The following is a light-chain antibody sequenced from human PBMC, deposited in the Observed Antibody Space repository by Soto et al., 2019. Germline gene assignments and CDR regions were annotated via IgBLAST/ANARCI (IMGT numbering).Light chain of an antibody. Sequence: DIQMTQSPSTLSGSVGDRVTITCRASQTISSWLAWYQQKPGKAPKLLISDASILESGVPSRFSGSTSGTEFTLTISSLQPDDFATYYCQQYHTYRTFGQGTKVEIK. V-gene: IGKV1-5*01. CDR1: QTISSW. CDR3: QQYHTYRT. J-gene: IGKJ1*01. CDR2: DAS.